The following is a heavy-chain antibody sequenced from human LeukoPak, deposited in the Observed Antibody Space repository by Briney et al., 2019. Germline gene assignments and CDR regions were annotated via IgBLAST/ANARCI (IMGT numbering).Heavy chain of an antibody. CDR3: ARDCGGDCYSGTFDY. CDR1: GFTFSSYG. J-gene: IGHJ4*02. V-gene: IGHV3-30*02. D-gene: IGHD2-21*02. CDR2: IWYDGSNE. Sequence: GGSLRLSCAASGFTFSSYGMHWVRQAPGKGLEWVTIIWYDGSNEYYADSVKGRFTISRDNSKNTLYLQMNSLRAEDTAVYYCARDCGGDCYSGTFDYWGQGTLVTVSS.